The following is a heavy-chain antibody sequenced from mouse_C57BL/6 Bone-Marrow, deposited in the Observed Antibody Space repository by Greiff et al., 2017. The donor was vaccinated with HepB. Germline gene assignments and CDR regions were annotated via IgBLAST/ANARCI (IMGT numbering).Heavy chain of an antibody. Sequence: VKLQQPGAELVKPGASVKLSCKASGYTFTSYWMHWVKQRPGQGLEWIGMIHPNSGSTNYNEKFKSKATLTVDKSSSTAYMQLSSLTSEDSAVYYCARGTVVANFDVWGTGTTVTVSS. V-gene: IGHV1-64*01. CDR1: GYTFTSYW. D-gene: IGHD1-1*01. CDR3: ARGTVVANFDV. J-gene: IGHJ1*03. CDR2: IHPNSGST.